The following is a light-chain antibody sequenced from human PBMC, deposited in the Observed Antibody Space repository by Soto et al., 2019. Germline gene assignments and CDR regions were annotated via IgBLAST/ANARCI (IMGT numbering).Light chain of an antibody. CDR3: RSYTSSSTSVV. CDR1: SSDVGGYNY. Sequence: QSALTQPASVSGSPGQSITISCTGTSSDVGGYNYVSWYQHHPGKAPKLMIYDVSNRPSGVSNRFSGSKSGNTASLTISGLQAEDEADYYCRSYTSSSTSVVFGGGTKVTVL. J-gene: IGLJ2*01. V-gene: IGLV2-14*03. CDR2: DVS.